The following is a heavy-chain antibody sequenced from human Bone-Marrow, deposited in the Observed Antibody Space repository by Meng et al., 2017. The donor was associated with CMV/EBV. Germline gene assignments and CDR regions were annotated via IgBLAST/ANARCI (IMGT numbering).Heavy chain of an antibody. Sequence: GESLKISCAASGFTFSDYYMSWIRQAPGKGLEWVSYISSSGSTIYYADSVKGRFTISRDNAKNSLYLQMNSLRAEDTAVYYCARPEDSSGSLLDAFDIWGQGTMVTVSS. V-gene: IGHV3-11*01. D-gene: IGHD3-22*01. CDR1: GFTFSDYY. CDR2: ISSSGSTI. CDR3: ARPEDSSGSLLDAFDI. J-gene: IGHJ3*02.